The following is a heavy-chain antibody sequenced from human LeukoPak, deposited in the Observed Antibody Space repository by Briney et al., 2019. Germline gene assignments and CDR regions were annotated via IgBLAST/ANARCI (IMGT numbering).Heavy chain of an antibody. J-gene: IGHJ5*02. CDR2: INHSGST. CDR3: ASGGSTVTTGGVTYNWFDP. Sequence: SETLSLTCAVYGGSFSSYYWSWIRQPPGKGLEWIGKINHSGSTNYNPSLKSRVTISVDTSKNQFSLKLSSVTAADTAVYYCASGGSTVTTGGVTYNWFDPWGQGTLVTVSS. D-gene: IGHD4-17*01. CDR1: GGSFSSYY. V-gene: IGHV4-34*01.